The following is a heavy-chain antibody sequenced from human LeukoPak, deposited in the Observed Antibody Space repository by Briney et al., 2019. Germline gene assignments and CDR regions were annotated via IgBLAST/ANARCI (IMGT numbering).Heavy chain of an antibody. J-gene: IGHJ4*02. D-gene: IGHD3-3*01. Sequence: PSETLSPTCTVSGGSISSYYWSWIRQRAGKGLEWIWRIYTSGSTNYNPSLKSRVTMSVDTSKNQFSLKLSSVTAADTAVYYCAREVTAYDFWSGYITSDYFDYWGQGTLVTVSS. CDR1: GGSISSYY. CDR3: AREVTAYDFWSGYITSDYFDY. V-gene: IGHV4-4*07. CDR2: IYTSGST.